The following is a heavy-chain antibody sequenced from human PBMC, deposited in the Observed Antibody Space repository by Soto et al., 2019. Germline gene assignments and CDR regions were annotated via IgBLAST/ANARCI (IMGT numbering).Heavy chain of an antibody. CDR3: AREDSIIIPAVSDF. J-gene: IGHJ4*02. CDR1: GFAFNNYG. V-gene: IGHV3-21*01. Sequence: PGGSLRLSCTVSGFAFNNYGINWVCQAPGKGLEWVSSISKSDYTYYSDSVKGRFAISRDNAKSSVSLQMNTLRVEDTAVYYCAREDSIIIPAVSDFWGQGTLVTVSS. D-gene: IGHD2-2*01. CDR2: ISKSDYT.